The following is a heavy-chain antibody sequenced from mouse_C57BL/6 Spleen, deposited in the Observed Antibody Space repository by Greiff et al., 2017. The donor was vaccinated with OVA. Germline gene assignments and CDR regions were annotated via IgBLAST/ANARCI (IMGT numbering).Heavy chain of an antibody. Sequence: EVKLMESGGGLVQPKGSLKLSCAASGFSFNTYAMNWVRQAPGKGLEWVARIRSKSNNYATYYADSVKDRFTISRDDSESMLYLQLNNLKTEDTAMYYCVSYDYDVWGQGTLVTVSA. D-gene: IGHD2-4*01. J-gene: IGHJ3*01. CDR1: GFSFNTYA. V-gene: IGHV10-1*01. CDR3: VSYDYDV. CDR2: IRSKSNNYAT.